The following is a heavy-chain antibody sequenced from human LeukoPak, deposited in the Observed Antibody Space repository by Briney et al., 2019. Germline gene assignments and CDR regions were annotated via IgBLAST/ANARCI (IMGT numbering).Heavy chain of an antibody. Sequence: GASVRVSCKVSGYTLTELSMHWVRQAPGKGREWRGGFDPEDGETIYAQKFQGRVTMTEDRSTDTAYMELSSLRSEDTAVYYCAADMVRGGPIDYWGQGTLVTVSS. J-gene: IGHJ4*02. V-gene: IGHV1-24*01. CDR3: AADMVRGGPIDY. D-gene: IGHD3-10*01. CDR1: GYTLTELS. CDR2: FDPEDGET.